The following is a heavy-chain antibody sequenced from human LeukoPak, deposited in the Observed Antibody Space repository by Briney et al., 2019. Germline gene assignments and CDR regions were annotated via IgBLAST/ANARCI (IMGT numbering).Heavy chain of an antibody. V-gene: IGHV4-30-4*07. CDR3: ARGDPFNRKFDY. Sequence: PSETLSLTCAVSGGSISSGGYSWSWIRQPPGKGLEWIGYIYYSGSTYYNPSLKSRVTISVDTSKNQFSLKLSSVTAADTAVYYCARGDPFNRKFDYWGQGTLVTVSS. CDR1: GGSISSGGYS. J-gene: IGHJ4*02. CDR2: IYYSGST.